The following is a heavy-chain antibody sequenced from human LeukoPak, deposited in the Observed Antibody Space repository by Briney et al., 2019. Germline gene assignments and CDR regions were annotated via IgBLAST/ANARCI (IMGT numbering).Heavy chain of an antibody. CDR3: AREGGVRAAAAPLNDY. Sequence: GGSLRLSCAASGFTFSDYYMSRIRQAPGKGLEWVSYISSSSSYTNYADSVKGRFTISRDNAKNSLYLQMNSLRAEDTAVYYCAREGGVRAAAAPLNDYWGQGTLVTVSS. V-gene: IGHV3-11*06. J-gene: IGHJ4*02. CDR2: ISSSSSYT. CDR1: GFTFSDYY. D-gene: IGHD6-13*01.